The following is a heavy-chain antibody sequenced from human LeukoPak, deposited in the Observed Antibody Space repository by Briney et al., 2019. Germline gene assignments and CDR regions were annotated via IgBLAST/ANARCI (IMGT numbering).Heavy chain of an antibody. CDR3: ASAGSHSYFDS. Sequence: GGSLRLSCAASGFTFSSYGMHWVRQAPGKGLDWVAMIWYEGINTYYADSVKGRFTISRDNSKNTLYLQMNSLRAEDTAVYFCASAGSHSYFDSWGPGTLVT. CDR2: IWYEGINT. D-gene: IGHD6-13*01. V-gene: IGHV3-33*01. CDR1: GFTFSSYG. J-gene: IGHJ4*02.